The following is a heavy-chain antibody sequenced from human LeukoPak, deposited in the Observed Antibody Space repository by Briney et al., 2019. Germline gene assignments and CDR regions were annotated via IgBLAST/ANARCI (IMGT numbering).Heavy chain of an antibody. D-gene: IGHD2-8*01. V-gene: IGHV3-49*04. CDR3: THCTNGVCYTGFDY. Sequence: GGSLRLSCTASGFTFGDYAMSWVRQAPGKGLEWVGFIRSKAYGGTTEYAASVKGRFTISRDDSKSIAYLQMNSPKTEDTAVYYCTHCTNGVCYTGFDYWGQGTLVTVSS. J-gene: IGHJ4*02. CDR2: IRSKAYGGTT. CDR1: GFTFGDYA.